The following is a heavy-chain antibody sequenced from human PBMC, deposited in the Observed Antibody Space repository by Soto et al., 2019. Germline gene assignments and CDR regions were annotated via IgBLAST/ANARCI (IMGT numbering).Heavy chain of an antibody. CDR2: IYYSGST. V-gene: IGHV4-61*01. Sequence: SATLSLTCTVSGDSVTSGNYYLTWILQPPWKGLEWVGHIYYSGSTNYSPSLKSLGTISLSTADTQFSLKVTSVTHADTAGSYSAMITVDTYVIDWFEPWGQGTLVTVS. J-gene: IGHJ5*01. CDR1: GDSVTSGNYY. D-gene: IGHD2-21*01. CDR3: AMITVDTYVIDWFEP.